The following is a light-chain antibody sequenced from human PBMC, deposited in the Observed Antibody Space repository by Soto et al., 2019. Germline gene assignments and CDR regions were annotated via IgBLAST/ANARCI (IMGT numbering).Light chain of an antibody. CDR3: QQRSNWRELT. J-gene: IGKJ4*01. CDR2: DAS. V-gene: IGKV3-11*01. Sequence: EIVLTQSPATLSWSPGERATLSCRASQSVSSYLAWYQQKPDQAPRLLIYDASNRATGIPARFSGSGSGTDFTLTISSLEPEDFAVYYCQQRSNWRELTFGGGTKVEIK. CDR1: QSVSSY.